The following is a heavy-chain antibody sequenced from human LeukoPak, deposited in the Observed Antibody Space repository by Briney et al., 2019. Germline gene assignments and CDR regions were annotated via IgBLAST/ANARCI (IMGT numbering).Heavy chain of an antibody. J-gene: IGHJ4*02. D-gene: IGHD6-13*01. CDR1: EFTFSDYA. Sequence: GGSLRLSCVVSEFTFSDYAMHWVRQAPGKGLEWVAVISFDGSNKYYAGSVKGRFTISRDSSENTLYLQINSLRAEDTAVYYCASTPRYSSSWYRYWGQGTLVTASS. CDR2: ISFDGSNK. V-gene: IGHV3-30-3*01. CDR3: ASTPRYSSSWYRY.